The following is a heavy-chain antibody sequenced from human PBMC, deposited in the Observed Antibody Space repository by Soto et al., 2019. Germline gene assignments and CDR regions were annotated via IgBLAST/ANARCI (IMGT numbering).Heavy chain of an antibody. D-gene: IGHD6-13*01. CDR3: ARLGIAAAGNPGP. CDR2: IDPSDSYT. J-gene: IGHJ5*02. Sequence: PGESLKISCKGSGYSFTTYWIGWVRQMPGKGLEWMGRIDPSDSYTNYSPSFQGHVTISADKSISTAYLQWSSLKASDTAMYYCARLGIAAAGNPGPWGQGTLVTVSS. CDR1: GYSFTTYW. V-gene: IGHV5-10-1*01.